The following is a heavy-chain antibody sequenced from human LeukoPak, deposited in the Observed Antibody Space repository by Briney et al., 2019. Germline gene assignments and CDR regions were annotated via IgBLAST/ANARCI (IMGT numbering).Heavy chain of an antibody. CDR1: GYTFTSYG. CDR2: ISVYNGNT. Sequence: ASVTVSFKASGYTFTSYGISWVRQAPGRGLAWMGWISVYNGNTNYAQKLQGRVTMTTDTSTSTAYMELRSLRSDDTAVYYCARTRYCSGGSCYASDYWGQGTLVTVSS. D-gene: IGHD2-15*01. J-gene: IGHJ4*02. CDR3: ARTRYCSGGSCYASDY. V-gene: IGHV1-18*01.